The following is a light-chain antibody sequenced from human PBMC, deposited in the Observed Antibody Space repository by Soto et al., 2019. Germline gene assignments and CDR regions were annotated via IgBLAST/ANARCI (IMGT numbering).Light chain of an antibody. CDR3: QQSYGTPII. CDR2: AAS. V-gene: IGKV1-39*01. J-gene: IGKJ5*01. CDR1: QSISNY. Sequence: MTQSPFSLSAPVGDRVTITCRASQSISNYLNWYQQKQGKAPKLLIYAASTLQSGVPSRFSGSGSGTDFTLTISSLQPEDSATYYCQQSYGTPIIFGQGTRLDIK.